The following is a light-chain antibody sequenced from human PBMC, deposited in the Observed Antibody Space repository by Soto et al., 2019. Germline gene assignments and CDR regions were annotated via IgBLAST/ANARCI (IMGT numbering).Light chain of an antibody. CDR3: QSYDSTLSARYV. V-gene: IGLV1-40*01. CDR1: SSNIGAGYD. Sequence: QSVLTQPPSVSGTPGQSVTISCSGSSSNIGAGYDVHWYQQRPGTAPKLLIFGNINRPSGVPDRFSGSKSGTSASLAITGLQAEDEGDYYCQSYDSTLSARYVFGTGTKLTVL. J-gene: IGLJ1*01. CDR2: GNI.